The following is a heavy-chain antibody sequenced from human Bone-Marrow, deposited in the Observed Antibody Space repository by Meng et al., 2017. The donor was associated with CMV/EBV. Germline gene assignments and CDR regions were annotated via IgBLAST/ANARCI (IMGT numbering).Heavy chain of an antibody. CDR2: LYYTGST. D-gene: IGHD3-3*01. V-gene: IGHV4-39*07. CDR3: ARDELTNFDY. CDR1: GGSISSSSYY. Sequence: GSLRLFCTVSGGSISSSSYYWGWIRQPPGKGLEWIGSLYYTGSTYYNPSLKSRVTISVDTSKNQFSLKLSSVTAADTAVYYCARDELTNFDYWGQGTLVTVSS. J-gene: IGHJ4*02.